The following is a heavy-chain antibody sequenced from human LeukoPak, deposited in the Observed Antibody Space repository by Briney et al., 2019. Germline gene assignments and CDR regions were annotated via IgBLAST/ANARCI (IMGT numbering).Heavy chain of an antibody. CDR1: GFTFSSYG. CDR2: ISYDGSNK. J-gene: IGHJ4*02. CDR3: AKDIFEYSSGWYFDY. Sequence: PGGSLRPSCAASGFTFSSYGMHWVRQAPGKGLEWVAVISYDGSNKYYADSVKGRFTISRDNSKNTLYLQMNSLRAEDTAVYYCAKDIFEYSSGWYFDYWGQGTLVTVSS. V-gene: IGHV3-30*18. D-gene: IGHD6-19*01.